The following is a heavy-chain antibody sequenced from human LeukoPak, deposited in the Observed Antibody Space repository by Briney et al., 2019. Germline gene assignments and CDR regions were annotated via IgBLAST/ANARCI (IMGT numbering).Heavy chain of an antibody. CDR2: INHSGYT. J-gene: IGHJ4*02. CDR1: GVSFDDYY. D-gene: IGHD2-21*02. Sequence: PSETLSLTCAVSGVSFDDYYWSWVRQTPGKGLEWIGEINHSGYTNDSPSLKSRVTLSIDTSRKQFSLNLRSVTVADTGIYYCTRMTAGHDYWGQGTLVTVSS. V-gene: IGHV4-34*01. CDR3: TRMTAGHDY.